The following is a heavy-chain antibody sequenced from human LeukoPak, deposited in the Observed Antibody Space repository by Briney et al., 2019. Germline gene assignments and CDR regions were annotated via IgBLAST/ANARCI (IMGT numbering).Heavy chain of an antibody. Sequence: GGSLRLSCAASGFTFSSYEMNWVRQAPGKGLEWVSYISSSGSTIYYADSVKGRFTISRDNSKNTLYLQMNSLRAEDTAVYYCARDSPSGDAFDIWGQGTMVTVSS. CDR1: GFTFSSYE. CDR3: ARDSPSGDAFDI. CDR2: ISSSGSTI. J-gene: IGHJ3*02. V-gene: IGHV3-48*03.